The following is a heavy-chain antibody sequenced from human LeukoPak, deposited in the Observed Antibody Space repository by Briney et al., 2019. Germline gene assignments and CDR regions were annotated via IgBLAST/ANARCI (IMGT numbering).Heavy chain of an antibody. D-gene: IGHD2-15*01. CDR2: IKQDGSEK. J-gene: IGHJ4*02. CDR1: GFTFSSYW. CDR3: ARDPGYCSGGSCYTRSYYFDY. Sequence: GGSLRLSCAASGFTFSSYWMSWVRQAPGKGLEWVANIKQDGSEKYYVDSVKGRFTISRDNAKNSLFMQMNSLRAEDTAVYYCARDPGYCSGGSCYTRSYYFDYWGRGTLVTVSS. V-gene: IGHV3-7*01.